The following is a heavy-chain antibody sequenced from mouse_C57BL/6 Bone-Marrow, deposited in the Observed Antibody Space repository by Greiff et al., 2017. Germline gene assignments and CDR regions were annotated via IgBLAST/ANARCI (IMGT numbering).Heavy chain of an antibody. CDR3: ERRRTKYAYWFAY. CDR2: INPYNGGT. J-gene: IGHJ3*01. V-gene: IGHV1-19*01. Sequence: VQLQQSGPVLVKPGASVKMSCKASGYTFTDYYMNWVKQSPGKSLEWIGVINPYNGGTSYNQQFKGNATLTVDPSSSPPSMQHISLTSADSEDYDSERRRTKYAYWFAYWGKGTLVTVSA. CDR1: GYTFTDYY. D-gene: IGHD1-3*01.